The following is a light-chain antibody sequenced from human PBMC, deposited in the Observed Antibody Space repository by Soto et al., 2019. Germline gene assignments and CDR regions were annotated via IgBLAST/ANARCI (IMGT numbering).Light chain of an antibody. CDR1: SSDVGSYNL. CDR3: CSYAGSSTFPYV. Sequence: QSVLTQPASVSGSPGQSITISCTGTSSDVGSYNLVSWYQQHPGKAPKLMIYEVSKRPSGASNRFSGSKSGNTVSLTISGLQAEDEADYYCCSYAGSSTFPYVFGTGTKVTVL. CDR2: EVS. J-gene: IGLJ1*01. V-gene: IGLV2-23*02.